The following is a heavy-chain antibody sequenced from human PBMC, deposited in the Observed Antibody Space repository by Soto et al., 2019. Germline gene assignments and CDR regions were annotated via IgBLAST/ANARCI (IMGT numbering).Heavy chain of an antibody. J-gene: IGHJ3*02. V-gene: IGHV4-59*01. CDR2: IYYSGST. CDR1: GGSISSYY. Sequence: QVQLQESGPGLVKPSETLSLTCTVSGGSISSYYWSWIRQPPGKGLEWIGYIYYSGSTNYNPSLKSRVTISGDTSKNQFSLKLSSVTAADTAVYYCARDRGIAVAGTAAFDIWGQGTMVTVSS. D-gene: IGHD6-19*01. CDR3: ARDRGIAVAGTAAFDI.